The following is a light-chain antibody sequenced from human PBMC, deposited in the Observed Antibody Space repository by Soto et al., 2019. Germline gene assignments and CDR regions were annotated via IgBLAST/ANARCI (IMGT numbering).Light chain of an antibody. J-gene: IGLJ1*01. CDR3: AAWDDSLSGYV. V-gene: IGLV1-44*01. CDR2: SNN. CDR1: SSNIGSNT. Sequence: QSVLTQPPSASGTPGQRVTISCSGSSSNIGSNTVNWYQQLPGTAPKLLIYSNNQRPSGVPDRFSGSKSGTSASLAISGLQSEDEADYYCAAWDDSLSGYVXGTGTKSPS.